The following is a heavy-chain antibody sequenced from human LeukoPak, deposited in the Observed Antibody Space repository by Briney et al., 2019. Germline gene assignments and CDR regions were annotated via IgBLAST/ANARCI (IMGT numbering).Heavy chain of an antibody. Sequence: ASVSVSCTASGYTFTIYDINWVRQATGQGLEWMGWKNPNSGNTGYAQKFQARLTMTRKTSLCTAYMELSSLRSEDTAVYYCARRSGSTSYNWGGYYYYYYMDVWGKGTTVTVSS. D-gene: IGHD2-2*01. CDR2: KNPNSGNT. CDR1: GYTFTIYD. J-gene: IGHJ6*03. V-gene: IGHV1-8*01. CDR3: ARRSGSTSYNWGGYYYYYYMDV.